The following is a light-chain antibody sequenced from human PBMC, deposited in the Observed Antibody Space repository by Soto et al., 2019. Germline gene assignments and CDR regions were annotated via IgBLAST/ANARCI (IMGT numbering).Light chain of an antibody. CDR1: QGISSA. Sequence: ALQLTQSPSSLSASVGDRVTITCRASQGISSALAWYQQKPGKAPKLLIYDASSLESGVPSRFSGSGSGTDFTLTISSLQPEDFATYYCQQFGTFGQGTRLEIK. J-gene: IGKJ5*01. CDR3: QQFGT. CDR2: DAS. V-gene: IGKV1-13*02.